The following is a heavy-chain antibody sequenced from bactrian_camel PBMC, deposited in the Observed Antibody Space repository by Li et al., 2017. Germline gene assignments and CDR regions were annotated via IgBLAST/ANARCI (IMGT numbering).Heavy chain of an antibody. V-gene: IGHV3S53*01. Sequence: VQLVESGGDSVQAGGSLRLSCAASGYTEVPYCMAWFRQAPGKEREGVAILDSRNRSTYAESVKGRFTISQNTLKNVVHLQMNNLKPEDTATYYCEASTFTGGPCFTQGVWGQGTQVTVS. J-gene: IGHJ4*01. D-gene: IGHD7*01. CDR3: EASTFTGGPCFTQGV. CDR2: LDSRNRS. CDR1: GYTEVPYC.